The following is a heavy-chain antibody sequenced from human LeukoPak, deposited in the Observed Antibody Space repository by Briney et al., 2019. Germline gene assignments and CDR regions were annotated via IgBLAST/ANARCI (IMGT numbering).Heavy chain of an antibody. CDR2: ISGSGGST. J-gene: IGHJ4*02. D-gene: IGHD6-25*01. Sequence: GGSLRLSCAASGFTFSSYAMSWVRQAPGKGLEWVSAISGSGGSTYYADSVKGRFTISRDNSKNTLYLQMNSLRAEDTAVYYCARSFSSGYYFDYWGQGTLVTVSS. CDR1: GFTFSSYA. V-gene: IGHV3-23*01. CDR3: ARSFSSGYYFDY.